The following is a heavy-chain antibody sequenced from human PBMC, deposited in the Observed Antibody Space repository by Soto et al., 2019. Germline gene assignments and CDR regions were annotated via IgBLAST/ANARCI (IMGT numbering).Heavy chain of an antibody. Sequence: GESLKISCKGSGYSFTSYWIGWVRQMPGKGLEWMGIIYPGDSDTRYSPSFQGQVTISADKSISTAYLQWSSRKASDSAVYYCARLGGGDDNGGNNWFDPWGQGTLVTVSS. CDR1: GYSFTSYW. D-gene: IGHD4-17*01. V-gene: IGHV5-51*01. CDR3: ARLGGGDDNGGNNWFDP. CDR2: IYPGDSDT. J-gene: IGHJ5*02.